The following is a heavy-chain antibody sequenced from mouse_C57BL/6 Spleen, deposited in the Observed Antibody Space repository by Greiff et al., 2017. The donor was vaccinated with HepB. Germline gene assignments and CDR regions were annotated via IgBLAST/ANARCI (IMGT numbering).Heavy chain of an antibody. D-gene: IGHD1-1*01. CDR2: IRNKANGYTT. V-gene: IGHV7-3*01. CDR1: GFTFTDYY. CDR3: ARYDYGSSLYYAMDY. Sequence: EVQGVESGGGLVQPGGSLSLSCAASGFTFTDYYMSWVRQPPGKALEWLGFIRNKANGYTTEYSASVKGRFTISRDNSQSILYLQMNALRAEDSATYYCARYDYGSSLYYAMDYWGQGPSVTVSS. J-gene: IGHJ4*01.